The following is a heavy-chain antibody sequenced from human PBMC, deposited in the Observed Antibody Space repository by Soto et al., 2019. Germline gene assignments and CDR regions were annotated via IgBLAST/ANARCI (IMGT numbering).Heavy chain of an antibody. Sequence: ETLSLTCTVSGGSISSGGYYWSWIRQHPGKGLEWIGYIYYSGSTNYNPSLKSRVTISVDTSKNQFSLKLSSVTAADTAVYYCARDRGEQLGPYYYYGMDVWGQGTTVTVSS. CDR1: GGSISSGGYY. J-gene: IGHJ6*02. V-gene: IGHV4-61*08. CDR2: IYYSGST. CDR3: ARDRGEQLGPYYYYGMDV. D-gene: IGHD6-6*01.